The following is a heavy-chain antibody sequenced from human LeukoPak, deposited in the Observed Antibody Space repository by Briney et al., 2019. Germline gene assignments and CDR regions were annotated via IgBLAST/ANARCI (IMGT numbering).Heavy chain of an antibody. CDR3: AKGVQWEAPWFDP. D-gene: IGHD1-26*01. CDR1: GCTFSSYA. V-gene: IGHV3-23*01. CDR2: IRGNGDST. J-gene: IGHJ5*02. Sequence: PGGSLRLSCAASGCTFSSYAMSWVRQGPGKGLEWVSTIRGNGDSTYYADSVKGRFTISRDNSKNTLYLRMSSLRAEDTALYYCAKGVQWEAPWFDPWGQGTLVTVSS.